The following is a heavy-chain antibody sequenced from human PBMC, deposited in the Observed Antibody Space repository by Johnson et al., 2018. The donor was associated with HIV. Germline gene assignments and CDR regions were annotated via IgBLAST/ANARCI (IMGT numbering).Heavy chain of an antibody. CDR3: ARGGSDGFEI. V-gene: IGHV3-30*19. CDR1: GFTFNSYG. CDR2: ISYDGSNK. D-gene: IGHD3-16*01. Sequence: QVQLVESGGGVVQPGRSLRLSCAASGFTFNSYGMHWVRQAPGKGLEWVAVISYDGSNKYYADSVKGRFTISRDNSKNTLYLQMNSLRAEDTAVYYCARGGSDGFEIWGRGTMVTVSS. J-gene: IGHJ3*02.